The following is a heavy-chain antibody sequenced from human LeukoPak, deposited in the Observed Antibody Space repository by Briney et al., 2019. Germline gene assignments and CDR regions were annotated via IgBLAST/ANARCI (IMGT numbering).Heavy chain of an antibody. J-gene: IGHJ4*02. CDR3: AKGGGTWYSSSWYSN. V-gene: IGHV3-30*18. CDR2: ISFDRSNK. Sequence: GGSLRLSCAASGFTFSSYGMHWVRQAPGKGLEWVAVISFDRSNKFYADSVKGRFTISRDNSKNTLYLQMNSLGPEDTALYYCAKGGGTWYSSSWYSNWGQGTLVTVSS. D-gene: IGHD6-13*01. CDR1: GFTFSSYG.